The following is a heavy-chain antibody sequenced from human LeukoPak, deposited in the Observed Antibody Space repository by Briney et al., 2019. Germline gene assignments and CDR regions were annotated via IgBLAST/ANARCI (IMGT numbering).Heavy chain of an antibody. CDR3: ARGAYYYYAMDV. CDR1: GFTFSNFA. CDR2: VSGSGATT. Sequence: GGSLRLSCAASGFTFSNFAMSWVRQAPGRGLEWVSAVSGSGATTHYADSVKGRFTISRDNSKNTLYLQMNSLSDEDTAVYYCARGAYYYYAMDVWGQGTAVTVSS. J-gene: IGHJ6*02. V-gene: IGHV3-23*01.